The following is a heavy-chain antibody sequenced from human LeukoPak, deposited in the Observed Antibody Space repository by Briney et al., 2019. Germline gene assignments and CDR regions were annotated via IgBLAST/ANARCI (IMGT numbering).Heavy chain of an antibody. J-gene: IGHJ6*02. CDR2: IYYSGST. CDR1: GGSISSYY. Sequence: SETLSLTCTVSGGSISSYYWSWIRQPPGKGLEWIGYIYYSGSTNYNPSLKSRVTISVDTSKNQFSLKLSSVTAADTAVYYCARAYYDSSSVKAGSYYYGMDVWGQGTTVTVSS. V-gene: IGHV4-59*01. CDR3: ARAYYDSSSVKAGSYYYGMDV. D-gene: IGHD3-22*01.